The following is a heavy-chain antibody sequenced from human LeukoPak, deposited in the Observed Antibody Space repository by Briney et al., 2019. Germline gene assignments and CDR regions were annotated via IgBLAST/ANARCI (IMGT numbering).Heavy chain of an antibody. CDR1: GGTFSSSS. J-gene: IGHJ4*02. CDR3: ARVETYYDILTGYYYLDY. Sequence: SVKVSCKASGGTFSSSSTSWVRQAPGQGLEWMGGIIPIFGTANYAQKFQGRVTITADESTSTAYMELSSLRSEDTAVYYCARVETYYDILTGYYYLDYWGQGTLVTVSS. V-gene: IGHV1-69*13. CDR2: IIPIFGTA. D-gene: IGHD3-9*01.